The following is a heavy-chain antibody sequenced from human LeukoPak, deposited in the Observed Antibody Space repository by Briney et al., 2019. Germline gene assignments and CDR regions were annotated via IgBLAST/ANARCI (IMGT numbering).Heavy chain of an antibody. Sequence: GASVKVSCKVSGYTLTELSMHWVRQAPGKGLEWMGGFDPEDGETIYAQKFQGRVTMTEDTSTDTAYMELSSLRSEDTAVYYCATGAGYDPAFDIWGQGTMVTVSS. CDR3: ATGAGYDPAFDI. CDR2: FDPEDGET. D-gene: IGHD5-12*01. J-gene: IGHJ3*02. V-gene: IGHV1-24*01. CDR1: GYTLTELS.